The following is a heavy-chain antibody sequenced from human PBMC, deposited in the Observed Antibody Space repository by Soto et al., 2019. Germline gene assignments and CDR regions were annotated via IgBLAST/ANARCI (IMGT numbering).Heavy chain of an antibody. D-gene: IGHD2-2*01. CDR2: INGDGTTT. Sequence: EVQLVESGGGLIQPGESLRLSCAASGFPFDPFYMHWVRQAPGKGLEWVSHINGDGTTTVYADSVKGRFTISRDNAKNTLYLQMTSLRAEDTAVYYCARDRGYPDSFDIWGQGTMVTVSS. CDR1: GFPFDPFY. CDR3: ARDRGYPDSFDI. V-gene: IGHV3-74*01. J-gene: IGHJ3*02.